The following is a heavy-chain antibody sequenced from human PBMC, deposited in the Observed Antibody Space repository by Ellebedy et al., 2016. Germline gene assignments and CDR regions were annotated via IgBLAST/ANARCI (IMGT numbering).Heavy chain of an antibody. D-gene: IGHD3-22*01. CDR1: GYTFTRYG. V-gene: IGHV1-18*01. CDR2: ISAYNGDT. Sequence: ASVKVSCKASGYTFTRYGITWVRQAPGQGLEWMGWISAYNGDTNYAQKLQGRVTMTTDTSTNTAYMELRSLRSDDTAVYYCARDEGGEGSLIVVVHFDYWGQGTLVTVSS. J-gene: IGHJ4*02. CDR3: ARDEGGEGSLIVVVHFDY.